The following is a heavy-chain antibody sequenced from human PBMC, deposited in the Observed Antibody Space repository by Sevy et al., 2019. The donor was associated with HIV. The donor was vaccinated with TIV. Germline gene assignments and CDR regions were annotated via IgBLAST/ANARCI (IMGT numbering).Heavy chain of an antibody. D-gene: IGHD5-18*01. CDR2: ISSSGRTT. CDR1: GLTFSSDS. J-gene: IGHJ4*02. Sequence: GGSLRLSCVVSGLTFSSDSMNWVRQAPGKGLEWLAYISSSGRTTYYADSVEGRFTISRDNDKKKEFLQMNNLRDEDSATDYCARDVDTPFVRSFDSWGQGTLVTVSS. V-gene: IGHV3-48*02. CDR3: ARDVDTPFVRSFDS.